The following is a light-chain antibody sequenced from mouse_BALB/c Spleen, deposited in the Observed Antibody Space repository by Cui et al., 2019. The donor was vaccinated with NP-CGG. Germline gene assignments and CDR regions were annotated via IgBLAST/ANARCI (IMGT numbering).Light chain of an antibody. J-gene: IGLJ1*01. V-gene: IGLV1*01. Sequence: QAVLTQESALTTSPRETVTHTFRSSIGAVTTSNYANWVQEKPDHLFTGLIGGTNNRAPGVPARFSGSLIGDKAALTITGAQTEDEAIYFCALWYSNHWVFGGGTKLTVL. CDR3: ALWYSNHWV. CDR1: IGAVTTSNY. CDR2: GTN.